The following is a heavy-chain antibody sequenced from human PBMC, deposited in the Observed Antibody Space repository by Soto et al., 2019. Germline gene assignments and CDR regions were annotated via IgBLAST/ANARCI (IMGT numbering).Heavy chain of an antibody. J-gene: IGHJ6*02. CDR1: GYSFTNYH. CDR3: ARGDSTDCSNGVCSFFYNHDMDV. CDR2: INPKSGGT. D-gene: IGHD2-8*01. V-gene: IGHV1-2*04. Sequence: ASVKVSCKASGYSFTNYHIHWVRQAPGQGLEWLGRINPKSGGTSTAQKFQGWVTMTTDTSISTASMELTRLTSDDTAIYYCARGDSTDCSNGVCSFFYNHDMDVWGQGTTVTVSS.